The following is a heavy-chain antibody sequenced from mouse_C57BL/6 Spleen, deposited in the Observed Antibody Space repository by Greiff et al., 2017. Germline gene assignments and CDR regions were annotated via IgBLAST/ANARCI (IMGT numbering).Heavy chain of an antibody. V-gene: IGHV1-55*01. CDR2: IYPGSGST. CDR3: ARYWDEGDYDAMDY. Sequence: QVQLQQPGAELVKPGASVKMSCKASGYTFTSYWITWVKQRPGQGLEWIGDIYPGSGSTNYNEKFKSKATLTVDTSSSTAYMQLNSLTSEDSAVYNCARYWDEGDYDAMDYWGQGTSVTVSS. J-gene: IGHJ4*01. D-gene: IGHD4-1*01. CDR1: GYTFTSYW.